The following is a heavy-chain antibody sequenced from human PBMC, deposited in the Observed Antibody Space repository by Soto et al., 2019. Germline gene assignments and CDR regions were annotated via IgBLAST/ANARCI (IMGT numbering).Heavy chain of an antibody. CDR1: GGSISSGGAYY. CDR3: ARSPRGLGNFDY. V-gene: IGHV4-30-4*01. J-gene: IGHJ4*02. D-gene: IGHD3-10*01. Sequence: PSETLSLTCAVSGGSISSGGAYYWSWIRQSPGKGLEWIAYIHYSGSTYYNSSLKSRVTMSVDTAKNQFSLKVNSVTAADTAVYYCARSPRGLGNFDYWGQGTLVT. CDR2: IHYSGST.